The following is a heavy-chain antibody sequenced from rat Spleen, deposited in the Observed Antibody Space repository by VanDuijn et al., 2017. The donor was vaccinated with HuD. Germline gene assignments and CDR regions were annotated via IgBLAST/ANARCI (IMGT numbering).Heavy chain of an antibody. CDR1: GFTFSHYD. V-gene: IGHV5-22*01. Sequence: EVQLVESGGGLVQPGRSMKLSCAASGFTFSHYDMAWVRQAPKKGLEWVATISYGDSSGHSSTYYRDSVKGRFTISRDNAKNTLYLQMNSLRSEDTATYYCTRPPYNNHFDYWGQGVMVTVSS. CDR2: ISYGDSSGHSST. CDR3: TRPPYNNHFDY. D-gene: IGHD1-10*01. J-gene: IGHJ2*01.